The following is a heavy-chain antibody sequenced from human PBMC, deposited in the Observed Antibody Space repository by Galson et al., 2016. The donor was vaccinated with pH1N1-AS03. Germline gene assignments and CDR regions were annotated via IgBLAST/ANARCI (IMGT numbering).Heavy chain of an antibody. V-gene: IGHV1-8*01. Sequence: SVTVSCKASGYTFTTYDINWVRQAAGQGLEWMGWMTPNNGNTGYAQRFQGRVTMTRNTSISTAYMELSGLQSEDTAVYYCARSFLGETDDWGQGTLVIVSS. D-gene: IGHD3-16*01. CDR2: MTPNNGNT. CDR3: ARSFLGETDD. J-gene: IGHJ4*02. CDR1: GYTFTTYD.